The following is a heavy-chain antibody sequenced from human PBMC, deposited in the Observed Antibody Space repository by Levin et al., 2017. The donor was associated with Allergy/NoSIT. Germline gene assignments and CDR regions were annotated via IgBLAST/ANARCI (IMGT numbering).Heavy chain of an antibody. CDR3: ARANHGSGTGEGWFDP. V-gene: IGHV3-11*01. J-gene: IGHJ5*02. D-gene: IGHD1-26*01. CDR2: ISSSGSTI. Sequence: GESLKISCAASGFTFSDYYMSWIRQAPGKGLEWVSYISSSGSTIYYADSVKGRFTISRDNAKNSLYLQMNSLRAEDTAVYYCARANHGSGTGEGWFDPWGQGTLVTVSS. CDR1: GFTFSDYY.